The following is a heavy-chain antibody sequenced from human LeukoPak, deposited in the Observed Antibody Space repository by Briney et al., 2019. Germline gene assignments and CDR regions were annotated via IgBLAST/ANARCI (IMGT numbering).Heavy chain of an antibody. CDR2: IYYSGST. V-gene: IGHV4-39*02. D-gene: IGHD2-2*01. CDR1: GGSISSSSYY. Sequence: SETLSLXCTVSGGSISSSSYYWGWIRQPPGKGLEWIGSIYYSGSTYYNPSLKSRVTISVDTSKNQFSLKLSSVTAADTAVYYCARDPILGYCSSTSCSDYWGQGTLVTVSS. CDR3: ARDPILGYCSSTSCSDY. J-gene: IGHJ4*02.